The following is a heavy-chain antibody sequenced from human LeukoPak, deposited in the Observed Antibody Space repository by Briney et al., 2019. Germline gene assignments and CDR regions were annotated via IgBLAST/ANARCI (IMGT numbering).Heavy chain of an antibody. CDR1: GFTFSSYW. V-gene: IGHV3-7*01. CDR2: IKEDASEK. D-gene: IGHD2/OR15-2a*01. Sequence: GGSLRLSCAASGFTFSSYWMNWARQAPGRGLEWVASIKEDASEKQYVDSVKGRFTISRDNAKNSLYLQMNSLRAEDTAVYYCARDYQNYWGQGTLVTVSS. J-gene: IGHJ4*02. CDR3: ARDYQNY.